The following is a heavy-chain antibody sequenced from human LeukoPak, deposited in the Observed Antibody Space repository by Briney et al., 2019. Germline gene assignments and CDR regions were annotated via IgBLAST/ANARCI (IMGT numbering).Heavy chain of an antibody. D-gene: IGHD3-10*01. CDR1: GFTFSSYG. CDR3: ARQYYYGSGNGLDV. J-gene: IGHJ6*02. V-gene: IGHV3-30*03. Sequence: GRSLRLSCAASGFTFSSYGMHWVRQAPGKGLEWVAVISYDGSNKYYADSVKGRFTISRDNSKNTLYLQMNSLRAEDTAVYYCARQYYYGSGNGLDVWGQGTTVTVSS. CDR2: ISYDGSNK.